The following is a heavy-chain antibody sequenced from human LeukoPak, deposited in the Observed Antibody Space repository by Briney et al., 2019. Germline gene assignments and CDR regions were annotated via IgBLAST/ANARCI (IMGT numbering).Heavy chain of an antibody. D-gene: IGHD3-22*01. CDR2: IYYSGST. CDR1: GGSISSGDYY. CDR3: ARDRGYYYDSSGYGKNNWFDP. J-gene: IGHJ5*02. V-gene: IGHV4-61*08. Sequence: SQTLSLTCTVSGGSISSGDYYWSWIRQPPGKGLEWIGYIYYSGSTNYNPSLKSRVTISVDTSKNQFSLKLSSVTAADTAVYYCARDRGYYYDSSGYGKNNWFDPWGQGTLVTVSS.